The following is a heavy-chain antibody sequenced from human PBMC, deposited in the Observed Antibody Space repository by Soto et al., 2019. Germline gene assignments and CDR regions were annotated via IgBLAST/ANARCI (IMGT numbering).Heavy chain of an antibody. V-gene: IGHV3-23*01. Sequence: PGGSLSLSCAASGFTFSSYAMSWVRQAPGKGLEWVSAISGSGGSTYYADSVKGRFTISRDNSKNTLYLQMNSLRAEDTAVYYCAKDLFSGWQRENWFDPWGQGTLVTVSS. D-gene: IGHD6-19*01. CDR2: ISGSGGST. CDR3: AKDLFSGWQRENWFDP. CDR1: GFTFSSYA. J-gene: IGHJ5*02.